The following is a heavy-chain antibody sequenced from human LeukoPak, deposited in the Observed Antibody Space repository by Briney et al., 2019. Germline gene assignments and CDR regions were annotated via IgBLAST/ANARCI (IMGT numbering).Heavy chain of an antibody. Sequence: GESLKISCKGSGYSFISYWIAWVRQMPGKGLEWMGIIYPSDSDTTYSPSFQGQVTISADKSISTAYLQWSSLRASDTAMYYCARHEWELLPFDYWGQGTLVTVSS. D-gene: IGHD1-26*01. CDR3: ARHEWELLPFDY. CDR2: IYPSDSDT. CDR1: GYSFISYW. J-gene: IGHJ4*02. V-gene: IGHV5-51*01.